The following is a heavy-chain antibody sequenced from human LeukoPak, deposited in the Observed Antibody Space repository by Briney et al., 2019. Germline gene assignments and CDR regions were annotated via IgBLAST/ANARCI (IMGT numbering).Heavy chain of an antibody. CDR3: ARGEGGSSYTYRAFDI. D-gene: IGHD5-18*01. V-gene: IGHV3-48*02. Sequence: GGSLRLSCAGSGFTFSSYSMTWVRQAPGKGLEGVSYSSGSGTTIYYADSVKGRFTISRDNAKNSLYLQMNSLRDEDTALYYCARGEGGSSYTYRAFDIWGQGTMVTVSS. J-gene: IGHJ3*02. CDR2: SSGSGTTI. CDR1: GFTFSSYS.